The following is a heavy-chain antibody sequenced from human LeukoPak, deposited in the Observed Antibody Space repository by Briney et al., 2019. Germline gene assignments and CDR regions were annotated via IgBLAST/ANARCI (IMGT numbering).Heavy chain of an antibody. CDR3: ARCSRGTSVGMDV. CDR1: GXSISNYY. CDR2: IYYSGNT. V-gene: IGHV4-59*08. J-gene: IGHJ6*02. Sequence: SETLSLTCSVSGXSISNYYWTWIRQPPGKGQEWIGYIYYSGNTNYNPSLKSRVTISLDTSKNQLSLKLTSVTAADTAVYYCARCSRGTSVGMDVWGQGTTVTVSS. D-gene: IGHD1-1*01.